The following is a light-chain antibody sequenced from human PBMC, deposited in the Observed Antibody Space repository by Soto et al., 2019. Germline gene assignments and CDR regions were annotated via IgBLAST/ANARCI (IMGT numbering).Light chain of an antibody. CDR1: QSVINTY. J-gene: IGKJ3*01. Sequence: DIVLTQSPGTLALSPGDTATLSCRASQSVINTYLAWYQQKPGQAPRHLIYGASSRATGVPDRFSGSGSGADFTITISRLEPEDFAVYYCQQYGTSPRTFGPGTKVDIK. CDR2: GAS. V-gene: IGKV3-20*01. CDR3: QQYGTSPRT.